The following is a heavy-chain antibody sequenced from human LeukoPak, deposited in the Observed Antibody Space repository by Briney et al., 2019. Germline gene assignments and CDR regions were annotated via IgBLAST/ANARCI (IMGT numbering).Heavy chain of an antibody. V-gene: IGHV6-1*01. CDR2: TYYRSKWYN. CDR3: ARVLTGSSGGYYRWFDP. J-gene: IGHJ5*02. CDR1: GDSVSSNSAA. Sequence: SQTLSLTCAISGDSVSSNSAAWIWIRQSPSRGLEWLGRTYYRSKWYNDYALSVKSPITINPDTSKNQFSLQLNSVTPEDTAVYYCARVLTGSSGGYYRWFDPWGQGTLVTVSS. D-gene: IGHD1-26*01.